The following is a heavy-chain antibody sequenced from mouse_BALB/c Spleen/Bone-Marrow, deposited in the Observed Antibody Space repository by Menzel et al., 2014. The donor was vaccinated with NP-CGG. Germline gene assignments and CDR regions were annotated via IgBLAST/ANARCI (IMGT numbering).Heavy chain of an antibody. D-gene: IGHD2-14*01. CDR2: IDPANGNT. J-gene: IGHJ2*01. CDR1: GFSIKDTY. V-gene: IGHV14-3*02. CDR3: ARYRLGTYFDY. Sequence: EVQLVESGAELVKPGASVRLSCTASGFSIKDTYMDWVKQRPEQGLEWIGRIDPANGNTKYDPKFQGKATITADTSSNTAYLQLSSLTSEDTAVYYCARYRLGTYFDYWGQGTTLTVSS.